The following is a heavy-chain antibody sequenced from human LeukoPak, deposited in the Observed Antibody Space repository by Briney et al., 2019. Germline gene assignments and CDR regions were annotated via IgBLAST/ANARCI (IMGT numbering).Heavy chain of an antibody. CDR2: IYYSGST. Sequence: PSQTLSLTCTVSGGSISSGGYYWSWIRQHPGKGLEWIGYIYYSGSTYYNPSLKSRVTISVGTSKNQFSLKLSSVTAADTAVYYCARSIGMITFGGVIDTNPFDYWGQGTLVTVSS. V-gene: IGHV4-31*03. CDR3: ARSIGMITFGGVIDTNPFDY. CDR1: GGSISSGGYY. J-gene: IGHJ4*02. D-gene: IGHD3-16*02.